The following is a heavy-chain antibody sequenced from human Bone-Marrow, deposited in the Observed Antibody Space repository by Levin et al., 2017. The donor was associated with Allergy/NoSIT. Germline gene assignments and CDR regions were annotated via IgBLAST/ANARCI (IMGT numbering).Heavy chain of an antibody. CDR2: INSDASST. D-gene: IGHD1-26*01. J-gene: IGHJ2*01. Sequence: SGGSLRLSCAASGFPFNIYWMHWVRQAPGKGLVWVSRINSDASSTSYADFAKGRFTISRDNAKNTLYLQMKSLRVEDTAMYYCATTNDWYLDLWGRGTLVTVSS. CDR3: ATTNDWYLDL. V-gene: IGHV3-74*01. CDR1: GFPFNIYW.